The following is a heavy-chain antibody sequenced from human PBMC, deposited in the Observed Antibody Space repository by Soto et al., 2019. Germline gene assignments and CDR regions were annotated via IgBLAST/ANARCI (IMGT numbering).Heavy chain of an antibody. D-gene: IGHD2-2*02. Sequence: PSETLSLTCTVSGGSISSSSYYWGWIRQPPGKGLEWIGNIYYSGSTYYNPSLKSRVTISVDTSKNQFSLKLSSVTAADTAVYYCARGPAAIFYYYYMDVWGKGTTVTVSS. J-gene: IGHJ6*03. CDR3: ARGPAAIFYYYYMDV. V-gene: IGHV4-39*01. CDR2: IYYSGST. CDR1: GGSISSSSYY.